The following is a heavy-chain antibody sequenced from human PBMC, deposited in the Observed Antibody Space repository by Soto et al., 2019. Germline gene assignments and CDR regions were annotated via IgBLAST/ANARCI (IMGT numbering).Heavy chain of an antibody. V-gene: IGHV3-21*01. J-gene: IGHJ4*02. CDR1: GFTFSRYT. CDR3: ARGYHSSGFDY. Sequence: GGSLRLSCAASGFTFSRYTMNWVRQTPGKGLEWVSSISSGSNYIYYADSVKGRFTISRDNAKNSLYLQMNSLRAEDTAVYYCARGYHSSGFDYWGQGSLVTVS. D-gene: IGHD6-19*01. CDR2: ISSGSNYI.